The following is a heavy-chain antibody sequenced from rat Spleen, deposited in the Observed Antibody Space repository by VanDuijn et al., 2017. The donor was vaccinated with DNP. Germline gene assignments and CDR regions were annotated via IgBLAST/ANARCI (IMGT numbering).Heavy chain of an antibody. D-gene: IGHD1-5*01. Sequence: QLQESGPGLVKPSQSLSLTCSVTGYSITSGYGWNWIRKFPGNKMEWIGHISYSGSTSYNPSLKSRISITRDTSKNQFFLQLNSVTTEDTATYYCARHRTIMPYYYAMDAWGQGASVTVSS. CDR2: ISYSGST. CDR1: GYSITSGY. CDR3: ARHRTIMPYYYAMDA. J-gene: IGHJ4*01. V-gene: IGHV3-1*01.